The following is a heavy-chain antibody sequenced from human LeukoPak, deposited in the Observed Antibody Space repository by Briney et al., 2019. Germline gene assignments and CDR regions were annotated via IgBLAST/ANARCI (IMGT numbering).Heavy chain of an antibody. D-gene: IGHD3-3*01. J-gene: IGHJ3*02. CDR1: GFTFDDYA. V-gene: IGHV3-43*02. CDR2: ISGDGGST. Sequence: PGGSLRLSCAASGFTFDDYAMHWVRQAPGKGLEWVSLISGDGGSTYYADSVKGRFTISRDNSKNSLYLQMNSLRTEDTALYYSAKDGDFWSVQYGLFYAFDIWGQGTMVTVSS. CDR3: AKDGDFWSVQYGLFYAFDI.